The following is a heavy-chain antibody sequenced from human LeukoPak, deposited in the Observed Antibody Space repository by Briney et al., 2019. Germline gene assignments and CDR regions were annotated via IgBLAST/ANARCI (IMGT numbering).Heavy chain of an antibody. J-gene: IGHJ4*02. CDR2: IRYDGSNK. CDR1: GFPFSTYG. V-gene: IGHV3-30*02. D-gene: IGHD2-21*01. CDR3: APRVVVIAALFDY. Sequence: PGGSLRLSCAASGFPFSTYGMHWVRQAPGKGLEWVAFIRYDGSNKSYSDSVKGRFTISRDNSKNTLYLQMNSLRVDDTAVYYCAPRVVVIAALFDYWGQGTLVTVSS.